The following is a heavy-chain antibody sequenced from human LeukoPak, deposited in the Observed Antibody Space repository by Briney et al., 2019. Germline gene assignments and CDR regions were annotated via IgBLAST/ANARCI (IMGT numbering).Heavy chain of an antibody. D-gene: IGHD5-18*01. CDR1: GFTFRSYA. V-gene: IGHV3-23*01. Sequence: GGSLRLSCAASGFTFRSYAMSWVRQAPGKGLEWVSAINSGGGTYYADSVKGRFTISRDNSKNTLYLQMNSLRAEDTAVYYCAKRVTSAAYYFDYWGQGTLVTVSS. CDR3: AKRVTSAAYYFDY. J-gene: IGHJ4*02. CDR2: INSGGGT.